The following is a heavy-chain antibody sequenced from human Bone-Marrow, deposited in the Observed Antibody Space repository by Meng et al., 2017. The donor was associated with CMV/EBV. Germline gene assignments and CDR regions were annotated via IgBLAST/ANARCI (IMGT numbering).Heavy chain of an antibody. CDR1: GGTFSSYT. CDR3: ARDSYYYDSSGYPGNAFDI. D-gene: IGHD3-22*01. J-gene: IGHJ3*02. V-gene: IGHV1-69*04. CDR2: IIPILGIA. Sequence: SVKVSCKASGGTFSSYTISWVRQAPGQGLEWMGRIIPILGIANYAQKFQGRVTITADKSTSTAYKELSSLRSEDTAVYYCARDSYYYDSSGYPGNAFDIWGQGTMVTVSS.